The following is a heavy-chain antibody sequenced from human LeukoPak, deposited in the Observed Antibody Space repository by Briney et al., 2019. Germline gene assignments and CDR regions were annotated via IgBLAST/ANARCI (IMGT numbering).Heavy chain of an antibody. CDR1: GYTLTSYY. Sequence: GASVKVSCKASGYTLTSYYMHWVRQAPGQGLEWMGIINPSDDTTSYAQKFQGRVTMTRDTATSTVYMEMSSLRSEDTAVYYCARGMQQLDPYYFDYWGQGTLVTVSS. J-gene: IGHJ4*02. D-gene: IGHD6-13*01. CDR3: ARGMQQLDPYYFDY. CDR2: INPSDDTT. V-gene: IGHV1-46*01.